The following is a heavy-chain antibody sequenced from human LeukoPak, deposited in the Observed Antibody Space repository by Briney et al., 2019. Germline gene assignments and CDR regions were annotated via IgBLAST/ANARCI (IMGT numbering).Heavy chain of an antibody. CDR3: AGDPPGTPVGFDV. Sequence: SVKVSCKASAGTFNTYAISWVRQAPGQGLEWMGRITPLSATPSQSQWIQGRVTITADISTNTVFLDLSSLRSEDTALYFCAGDPPGTPVGFDVWGQGTMDTVSS. CDR1: AGTFNTYA. J-gene: IGHJ3*01. CDR2: ITPLSATP. V-gene: IGHV1-69*06. D-gene: IGHD3-10*01.